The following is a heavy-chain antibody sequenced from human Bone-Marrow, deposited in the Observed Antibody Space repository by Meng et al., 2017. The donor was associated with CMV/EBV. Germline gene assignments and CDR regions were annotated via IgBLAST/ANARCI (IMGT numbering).Heavy chain of an antibody. Sequence: GESLKISCAASGFNFNIYSMNWVRQAPGKGLEWVSHISGGTTYSMYYADSVKGRFTISRDNAKNSLYLQINSLRVEDTAVYYCARELRHYHYGMDVWGQGTTVTVSS. D-gene: IGHD6-6*01. CDR1: GFNFNIYS. V-gene: IGHV3-48*04. CDR2: ISGGTTYSM. CDR3: ARELRHYHYGMDV. J-gene: IGHJ6*02.